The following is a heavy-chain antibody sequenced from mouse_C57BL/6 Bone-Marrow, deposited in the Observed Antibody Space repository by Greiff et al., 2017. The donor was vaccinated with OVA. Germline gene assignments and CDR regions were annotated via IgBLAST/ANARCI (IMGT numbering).Heavy chain of an antibody. D-gene: IGHD2-4*01. CDR1: GFTFSSYA. J-gene: IGHJ2*01. CDR3: ARERGYDYDVGLYFDY. Sequence: EVQVVESGGGLVKPGGSLKLSCAASGFTFSSYAMSWVRQTPEKRLEWVATISDGGSYTYYPDNVKGRFTISRDNAKNNLYLQMSHLKSEDTAMYYCARERGYDYDVGLYFDYWGQGTTLTVSS. CDR2: ISDGGSYT. V-gene: IGHV5-4*01.